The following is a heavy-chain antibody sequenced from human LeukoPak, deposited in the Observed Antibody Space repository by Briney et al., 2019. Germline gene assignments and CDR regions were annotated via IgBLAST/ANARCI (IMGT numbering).Heavy chain of an antibody. CDR1: GFTFNNYA. D-gene: IGHD2-2*01. CDR2: DSSNGGST. V-gene: IGHV3-23*01. Sequence: GGSLRLSCAASGFTFNNYAMSWVRQAPGKGLEWLSTDSSNGGSTYYADSVKGRFTISRDNSKNTLSLQMNSLRAEDTAVYYCAKVGSVVIPATAGGHYWGQGTLVTVSS. CDR3: AKVGSVVIPATAGGHY. J-gene: IGHJ4*02.